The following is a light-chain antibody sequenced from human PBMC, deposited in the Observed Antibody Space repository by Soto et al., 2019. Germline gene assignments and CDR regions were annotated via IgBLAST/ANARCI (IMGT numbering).Light chain of an antibody. CDR1: QSVSSY. J-gene: IGKJ4*01. CDR2: DAS. V-gene: IGKV3-11*01. Sequence: EIVLTQSPATLSLSPGERATLSCRASQSVSSYLAWYQQKPGQAPRLLIYDASNRATGIPARFSGSGSGTDFTLTISSIQPEDFAVSYCRQQINWPPDTFGGGTKVEIK. CDR3: RQQINWPPDT.